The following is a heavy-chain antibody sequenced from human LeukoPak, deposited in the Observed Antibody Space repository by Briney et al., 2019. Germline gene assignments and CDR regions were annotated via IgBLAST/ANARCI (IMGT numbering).Heavy chain of an antibody. CDR2: IYYSGTT. CDR1: GGSISNYY. Sequence: SETLSLTCTVSGGSISNYYWRWIRQPPGKGLEWIGFIYYSGTTHYTPSLKSRVTMSVATSNNQFSLRLSSVTAADTAIYYCARHSGASPHYFDYWGQGALVTVSS. CDR3: ARHSGASPHYFDY. J-gene: IGHJ4*02. V-gene: IGHV4-59*08. D-gene: IGHD1-26*01.